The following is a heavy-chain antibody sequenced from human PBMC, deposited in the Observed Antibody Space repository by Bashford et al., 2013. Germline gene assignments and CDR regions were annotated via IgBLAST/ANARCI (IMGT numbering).Heavy chain of an antibody. CDR1: GYTFTSYD. CDR3: ARVVSAFSRGTLLGASYYFYGMEV. D-gene: IGHD7-27*01. V-gene: IGHV1-8*01. CDR2: MNPTSGNT. J-gene: IGHJ6*02. Sequence: ASVKVSCKASGYTFTSYDINWLRQATGQGLEWMGWMNPTSGNTGYAQKFKGRVAMTRDTSKSTAYMDLSGLSSDDTAVYYCARVVSAFSRGTLLGASYYFYGMEVWGQGTTVTVSS.